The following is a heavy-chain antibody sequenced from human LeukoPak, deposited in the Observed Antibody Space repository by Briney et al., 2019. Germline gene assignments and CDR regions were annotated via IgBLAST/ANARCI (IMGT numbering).Heavy chain of an antibody. CDR3: ARVYYYDSSGYLGPFDY. CDR1: GGSISSGGYS. D-gene: IGHD3-22*01. V-gene: IGHV4-30-2*01. CDR2: IYHSGST. J-gene: IGHJ4*02. Sequence: SETLSLTCAVSGGSISSGGYSWSWIRQPPGKGLEWIGYIYHSGSTNYNPSLKSRVTISVDTSKNQFSLKLSSVTAADTAVYYCARVYYYDSSGYLGPFDYWGQGTLVTVSS.